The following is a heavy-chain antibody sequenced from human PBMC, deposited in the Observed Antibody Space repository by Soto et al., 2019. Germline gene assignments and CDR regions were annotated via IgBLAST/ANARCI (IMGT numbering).Heavy chain of an antibody. Sequence: QVQLQESGPGLVKPSGTLSLTCAVSGGSISISNWWSWVRQPPGKGLEWIGEIYHSGSTNYNPSLKSRVTISVDKSKNQFSLKLSSVTAADTAVYYCARESEGYYYDSSGSLDYWGQGTLVTVSS. V-gene: IGHV4-4*02. CDR3: ARESEGYYYDSSGSLDY. CDR2: IYHSGST. J-gene: IGHJ4*02. D-gene: IGHD3-22*01. CDR1: GGSISISNW.